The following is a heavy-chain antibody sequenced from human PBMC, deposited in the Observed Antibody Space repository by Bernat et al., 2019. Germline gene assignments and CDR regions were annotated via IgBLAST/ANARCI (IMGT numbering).Heavy chain of an antibody. D-gene: IGHD4-17*01. CDR1: GGAFTGYY. CDR3: ARDYISSVTTSDYYYGMDV. V-gene: IGHV1-2*04. Sequence: QVQLVQSGAEVKKPGSSVKVSCKASGGAFTGYYMHWVRQAPGQGLEWMGWINPNSGGTNYAQKFQGWVTMTRDTSISTAYMELSRLRSDDTAVYYCARDYISSVTTSDYYYGMDVWGQGTTVTVSS. CDR2: INPNSGGT. J-gene: IGHJ6*02.